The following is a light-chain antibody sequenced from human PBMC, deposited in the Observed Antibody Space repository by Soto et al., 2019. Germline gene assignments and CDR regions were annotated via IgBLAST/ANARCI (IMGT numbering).Light chain of an antibody. CDR2: GAS. CDR3: QQYGSSPTT. Sequence: EIVLTQSPGTLSLSPGERVTLSCRASQSVSSNYLTWYQQKHGQAPRRLIFGASIRATGIPDRFSGSGSGTDFTLTISRLEPEDFAVYYCQQYGSSPTTFGQGTKVEIK. J-gene: IGKJ1*01. V-gene: IGKV3-20*01. CDR1: QSVSSNY.